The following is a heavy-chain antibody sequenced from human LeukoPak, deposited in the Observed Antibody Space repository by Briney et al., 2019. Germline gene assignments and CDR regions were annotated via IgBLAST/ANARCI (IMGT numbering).Heavy chain of an antibody. J-gene: IGHJ5*02. CDR1: GGSISSGLYS. Sequence: SETLSLTCGVSGGSISSGLYSWSWLRQPLGKGLEWIGYSYHSGSTYYNPSLESRVTISIDTSNNQFSLKLSSVTVADTAVYYCARDTWFGELLFRFDPWGQGTLVTVSS. D-gene: IGHD3-10*01. V-gene: IGHV4-30-2*05. CDR3: ARDTWFGELLFRFDP. CDR2: SYHSGST.